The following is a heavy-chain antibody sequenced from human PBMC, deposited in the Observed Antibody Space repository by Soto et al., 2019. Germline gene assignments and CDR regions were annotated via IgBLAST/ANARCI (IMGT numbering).Heavy chain of an antibody. J-gene: IGHJ5*02. D-gene: IGHD4-17*01. CDR1: GGYVSSSSYS. Sequence: SETLSLTCTVAGGYVSSSSYSWGWIRKPPGKGLEWIGTIYYSENTYYNPSLMSRVTISVDTSKNQFSLKLSSVTAADTAVYYCARASTVTTRGSRNNWFDPWGQGTLVTVSS. V-gene: IGHV4-39*01. CDR3: ARASTVTTRGSRNNWFDP. CDR2: IYYSENT.